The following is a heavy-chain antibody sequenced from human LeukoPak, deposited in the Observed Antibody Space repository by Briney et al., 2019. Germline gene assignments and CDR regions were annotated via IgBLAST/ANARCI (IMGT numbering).Heavy chain of an antibody. D-gene: IGHD3-10*01. CDR2: ISSSGSTI. Sequence: GGSLRLSCAASTFTFSDYYMSWIRQAPGKGLEWVSYISSSGSTIYYADSVKGRFAISRDNAKNSLYLQMNSLRAEDTAVYYCAKDLDPYGSGSYYQGVFWDYWGQGTLVTVSS. V-gene: IGHV3-11*01. CDR1: TFTFSDYY. CDR3: AKDLDPYGSGSYYQGVFWDY. J-gene: IGHJ4*02.